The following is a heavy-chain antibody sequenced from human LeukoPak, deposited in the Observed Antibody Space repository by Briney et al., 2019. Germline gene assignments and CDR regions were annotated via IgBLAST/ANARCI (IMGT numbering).Heavy chain of an antibody. CDR3: ARDRGTEMATKNLYYFDY. CDR1: GYTFTSYY. Sequence: ASVTVSCKASGYTFTSYYMHWVRQAPGQGLEWMGIINPSGGSTSYAQKFQGRVTMTRDTSTSTVYMELSSLRSEDTAVYYCARDRGTEMATKNLYYFDYWGQGTLVTVSS. CDR2: INPSGGST. V-gene: IGHV1-46*01. J-gene: IGHJ4*02. D-gene: IGHD5-24*01.